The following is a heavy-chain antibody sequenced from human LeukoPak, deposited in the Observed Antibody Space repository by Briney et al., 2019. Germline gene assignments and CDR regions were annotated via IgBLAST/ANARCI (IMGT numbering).Heavy chain of an antibody. D-gene: IGHD2-15*01. CDR1: GGSISSYY. CDR2: IFYSEST. CDR3: ARTGVVVAAGYYFDY. V-gene: IGHV4-59*08. Sequence: SETLSLTCTVSGGSISSYYWSWIRQPPGKGLECIGYIFYSESTNYNPSLKSRVTISIDTSKNQFSLKLSSVTAADTAVYYCARTGVVVAAGYYFDYWGQGTLVTVSS. J-gene: IGHJ4*02.